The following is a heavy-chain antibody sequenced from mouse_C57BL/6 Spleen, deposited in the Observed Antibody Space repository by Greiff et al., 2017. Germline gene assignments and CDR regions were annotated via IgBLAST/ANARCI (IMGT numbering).Heavy chain of an antibody. J-gene: IGHJ4*01. V-gene: IGHV7-3*01. CDR1: GFTFTDYY. CDR2: IRNKANGYTT. CDR3: ARYPSHYGNYDYYAMDY. Sequence: EVKVVESGGGLVQPGGSLSLSCAASGFTFTDYYMSWVRQPPGKALEWLGFIRNKANGYTTEYSASVKGRFTISRDNSQSILYLQMNALRAEDSATYYCARYPSHYGNYDYYAMDYWGQGTSVTVSS. D-gene: IGHD2-1*01.